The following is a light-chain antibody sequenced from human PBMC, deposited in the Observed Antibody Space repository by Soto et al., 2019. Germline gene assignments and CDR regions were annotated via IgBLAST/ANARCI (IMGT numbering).Light chain of an antibody. Sequence: DIQMTQSPSTLSASIGDRVTITCRASQTINNWLAWYQQKPWKAPNLLIYHASNLETGVPSRFNGSAFGTEFTLTISSLQTDDFATYYCQHYNSYPWTFGQGTKVEIK. CDR2: HAS. J-gene: IGKJ1*01. V-gene: IGKV1-5*01. CDR3: QHYNSYPWT. CDR1: QTINNW.